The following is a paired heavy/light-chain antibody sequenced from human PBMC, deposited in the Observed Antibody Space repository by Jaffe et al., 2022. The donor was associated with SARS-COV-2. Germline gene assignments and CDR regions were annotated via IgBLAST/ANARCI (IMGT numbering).Light chain of an antibody. V-gene: IGLV3-19*01. J-gene: IGLJ2*01. CDR2: DEN. CDR3: NSRDSTTNHLVV. CDR1: SLRSFY. Sequence: SSELTQDPAVSVALGQTVRITCQGDSLRSFYASWYQQKPGQAPLLVIYDENNRPSGIPGRFSGSSSGNTASLTITGAQAEDEADYYCNSRDSTTNHLVVFGGGTKLTVL.
Heavy chain of an antibody. CDR1: GESLSGYY. J-gene: IGHJ4*02. V-gene: IGHV4-34*01. D-gene: IGHD5-12*01. CDR2: INHSGST. CDR3: ARKYETATIYRRVHYHFDS. Sequence: QVQLQQWGAGLLKPSETLSLTCAVYGESLSGYYWSWIRQPPGEGLEWIGEINHSGSTNYNPSLKSPVTISVDTSKNEFSLKLTSVTAADTAVYYCARKYETATIYRRVHYHFDSWGQGTPVTVSS.